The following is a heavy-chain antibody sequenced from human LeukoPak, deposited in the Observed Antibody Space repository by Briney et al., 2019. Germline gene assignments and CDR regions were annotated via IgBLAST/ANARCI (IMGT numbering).Heavy chain of an antibody. V-gene: IGHV1-18*01. CDR2: ISAYNGNT. Sequence: GASVKVSCKASGYTFTSYGISWVRQAPGQGLEWMGWISAYNGNTNYAQKLQGRVTMTTDTSTSTAYMELRSLRSDDTAVYYCARSRYSSSSEGFDPWGQGTLVTVSS. J-gene: IGHJ5*02. CDR3: ARSRYSSSSEGFDP. CDR1: GYTFTSYG. D-gene: IGHD6-6*01.